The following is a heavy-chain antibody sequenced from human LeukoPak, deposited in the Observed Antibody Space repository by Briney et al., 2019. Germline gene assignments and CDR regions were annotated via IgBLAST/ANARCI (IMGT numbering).Heavy chain of an antibody. CDR1: GFTFGSYW. CDR2: INSDGSST. Sequence: GGSLRLSCAASGFTFGSYWMHWVRQAPGKGLVWVWRINSDGSSTNYADPVRRRFTNSRENAKNTLYLQMNSLRAEDAAEYYCARDLLLPPGTDVWGQGTTVTVSS. D-gene: IGHD3-22*01. CDR3: ARDLLLPPGTDV. V-gene: IGHV3-74*01. J-gene: IGHJ6*02.